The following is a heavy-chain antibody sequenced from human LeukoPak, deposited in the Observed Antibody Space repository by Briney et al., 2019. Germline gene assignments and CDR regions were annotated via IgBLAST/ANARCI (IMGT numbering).Heavy chain of an antibody. Sequence: ASVKVSCKASGYTFTGYYMHWVRQAPGQGLEWMGRINPNSGGTNYAQKFQGRVTMTRDTSISTAYMELSRLRSDDTAVYYCARDLPSISSSWYTEISWGQGTLVTVSS. D-gene: IGHD6-13*01. CDR1: GYTFTGYY. V-gene: IGHV1-2*06. CDR2: INPNSGGT. CDR3: ARDLPSISSSWYTEIS. J-gene: IGHJ4*02.